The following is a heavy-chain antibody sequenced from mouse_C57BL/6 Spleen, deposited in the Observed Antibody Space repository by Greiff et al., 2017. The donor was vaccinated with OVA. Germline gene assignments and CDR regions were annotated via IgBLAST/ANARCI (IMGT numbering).Heavy chain of an antibody. D-gene: IGHD2-4*01. J-gene: IGHJ3*01. CDR3: ARQGGYDYSWFAY. CDR1: GFTFSSYT. V-gene: IGHV5-9*01. Sequence: EVQLVESGGGLVKPGGSLKLSCAASGFTFSSYTMSWVRQTPEKRLEWVATISGGGGNTYYPDSVKGRFTISRDNAKNTLYLQMSSLRSEDTALYYCARQGGYDYSWFAYWGQGTLVTVSA. CDR2: ISGGGGNT.